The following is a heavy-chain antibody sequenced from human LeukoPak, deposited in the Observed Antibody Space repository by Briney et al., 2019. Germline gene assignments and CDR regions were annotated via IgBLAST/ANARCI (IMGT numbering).Heavy chain of an antibody. D-gene: IGHD1-7*01. J-gene: IGHJ3*02. V-gene: IGHV4-39*01. CDR3: ARGGRNSYDAFDI. CDR1: GGSFSSSIYY. Sequence: SETLSLTCTVSGGSFSSSIYYWGWIRQPPGKGLEWIGSIYYSGSTSYNPSLKSRVTISVDTSKNQSSLKLTSVTAADTAVYYCARGGRNSYDAFDIWGQGTMVTVSS. CDR2: IYYSGST.